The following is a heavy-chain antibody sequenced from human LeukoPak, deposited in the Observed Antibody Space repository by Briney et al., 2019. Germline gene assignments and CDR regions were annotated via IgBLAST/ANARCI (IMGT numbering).Heavy chain of an antibody. CDR3: ARDYYASESYYNPS. CDR2: ISNSGSTI. CDR1: GFTFSDYF. Sequence: PGGSPRLSCAASGFTFSDYFMSWIRQAPQKGLEWVSYISNSGSTIYYADSVKGRFTISRDNAKNSLYLQMNSLRAEDTAVYYCARDYYASESYYNPSWGQGTLVTVSS. D-gene: IGHD3-10*01. V-gene: IGHV3-11*01. J-gene: IGHJ5*02.